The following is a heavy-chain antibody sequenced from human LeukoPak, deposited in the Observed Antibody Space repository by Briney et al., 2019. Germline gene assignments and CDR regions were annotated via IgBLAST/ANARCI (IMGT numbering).Heavy chain of an antibody. D-gene: IGHD6-19*01. CDR2: INHSGGT. Sequence: SETLSLTCAVYGGSFSGYYWSWIRQPPGKGLEWIGEINHSGGTNYNPSLKSRVTISVDTSKNQLSLKLSSVTAADTAVYYCARGGPPFRRCLVKKRPDAFHIWGQGTIVTVSS. J-gene: IGHJ3*02. V-gene: IGHV4-34*01. CDR1: GGSFSGYY. CDR3: ARGGPPFRRCLVKKRPDAFHI.